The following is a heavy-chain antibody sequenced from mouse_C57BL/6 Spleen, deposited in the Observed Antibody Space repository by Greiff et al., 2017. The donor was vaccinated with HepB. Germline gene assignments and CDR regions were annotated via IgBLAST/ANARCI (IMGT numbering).Heavy chain of an antibody. Sequence: QVQLKESGAELVKPGASVKMSCKASGYTFTSYWITWVKQRPGQGLEWIGDIYPGSGSTNYNEKFKSKATLTVDTSSSTAYMQLSSLTSEDSAVYYCAREEGLRAWFAYWGQGTLVTVSA. J-gene: IGHJ3*01. CDR2: IYPGSGST. V-gene: IGHV1-55*01. CDR1: GYTFTSYW. D-gene: IGHD2-4*01. CDR3: AREEGLRAWFAY.